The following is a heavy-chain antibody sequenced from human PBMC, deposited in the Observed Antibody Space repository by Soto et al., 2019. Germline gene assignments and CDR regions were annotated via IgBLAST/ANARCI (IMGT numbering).Heavy chain of an antibody. CDR3: AGRQWLVKYYFDY. Sequence: QVQLVQSGAEVKKPGSSVKVSCKASGGTFSSYAISWVRQAPGQGVEWMGGIIPIFCTANYAQKFQGRVTITADEATSTAYMELSSLSSEDTATDYCAGRQWLVKYYFDYWGQGTLVTVSS. CDR1: GGTFSSYA. J-gene: IGHJ4*02. D-gene: IGHD6-19*01. CDR2: IIPIFCTA. V-gene: IGHV1-69*01.